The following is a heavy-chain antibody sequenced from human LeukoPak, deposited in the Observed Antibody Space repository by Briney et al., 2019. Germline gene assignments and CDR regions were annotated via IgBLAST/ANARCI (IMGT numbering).Heavy chain of an antibody. V-gene: IGHV3-48*03. Sequence: GGSLRLSCAASGFTFSSYEMNWVRQAPGKGLEWVSYISTSGSSIYYADSVKGRFTISRDNARNSLYLQMNSLRAEDTAVYYCATSQGSWPDYFDYWGQGTLVTVPS. CDR1: GFTFSSYE. J-gene: IGHJ4*02. D-gene: IGHD6-13*01. CDR3: ATSQGSWPDYFDY. CDR2: ISTSGSSI.